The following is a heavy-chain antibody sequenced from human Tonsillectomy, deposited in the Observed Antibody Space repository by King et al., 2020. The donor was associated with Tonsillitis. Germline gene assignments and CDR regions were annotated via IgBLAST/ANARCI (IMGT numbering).Heavy chain of an antibody. V-gene: IGHV3-23*04. CDR2: ISGSGGRT. D-gene: IGHD3-16*01. Sequence: VQLVESGGGLVQPGGSLRLSCAASGFTFSSYAMSWVRQAPGKGLEWVSAISGSGGRTYYADSVKGRFTISRDNSKNTLYLQMNSLRAEDTAVYYCVGGLFEIYYLDFWGQGTLVTVSS. J-gene: IGHJ4*02. CDR3: VGGLFEIYYLDF. CDR1: GFTFSSYA.